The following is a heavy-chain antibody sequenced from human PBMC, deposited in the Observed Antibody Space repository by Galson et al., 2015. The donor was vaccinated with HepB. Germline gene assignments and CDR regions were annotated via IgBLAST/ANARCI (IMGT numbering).Heavy chain of an antibody. D-gene: IGHD2-2*01. CDR2: ISSSSSTI. CDR1: GFTFSSYS. V-gene: IGHV3-48*01. J-gene: IGHJ4*02. Sequence: SLRLSCAASGFTFSSYSMNWVRQAPGKGLEWVSYISSSSSTIYYADSVKGRFTISRDNAKNSLYLQMNSLRAEDTAVYYCARGPVSQLRGRGSTSSGGGDYWGQGTLVTVSS. CDR3: ARGPVSQLRGRGSTSSGGGDY.